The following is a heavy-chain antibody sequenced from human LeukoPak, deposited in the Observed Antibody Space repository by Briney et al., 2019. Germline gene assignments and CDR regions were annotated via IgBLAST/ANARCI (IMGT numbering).Heavy chain of an antibody. D-gene: IGHD1-26*01. CDR3: ARGRGSYYGCAFDY. CDR1: GGSISSYY. Sequence: SETLSLTCTVSGGSISSYYWSWIRQPPGKGLEWIGYIYYSGSTNYNPSLKSRVTISVDTSKNQFSLKLSSVTAADTAVYYCARGRGSYYGCAFDYWGQGTLVTVSS. CDR2: IYYSGST. J-gene: IGHJ4*02. V-gene: IGHV4-59*01.